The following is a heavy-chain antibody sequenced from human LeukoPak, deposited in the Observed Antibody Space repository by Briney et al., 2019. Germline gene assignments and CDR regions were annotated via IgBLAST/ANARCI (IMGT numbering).Heavy chain of an antibody. V-gene: IGHV6-1*01. CDR1: GDSVSSNSAA. CDR2: TFYRSKWYN. CDR3: ARDLGYSYGSPGGFFDY. Sequence: SQTLSLTCAISGDSVSSNSAAWSWIRQSPSRGLEWLGRTFYRSKWYNDYAVSMKSRITINPDTSKNQFSLQLNSVTPEDTAVYYCARDLGYSYGSPGGFFDYWGQGTLVTVSS. D-gene: IGHD5-18*01. J-gene: IGHJ4*02.